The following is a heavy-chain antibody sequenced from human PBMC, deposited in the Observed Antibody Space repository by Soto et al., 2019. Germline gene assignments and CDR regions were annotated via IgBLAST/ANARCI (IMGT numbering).Heavy chain of an antibody. D-gene: IGHD3-3*01. V-gene: IGHV3-23*01. Sequence: GGSLRLSCAASGFTFSSYAMSWVRQAPGKGLEWVPAISGSGGSTYYADSVKGRFTISRDNSKNTLYLQMNSLRDEDTAVYYCAREYDFWSGPLDDWGQGTLVTVSS. CDR2: ISGSGGST. J-gene: IGHJ4*02. CDR3: AREYDFWSGPLDD. CDR1: GFTFSSYA.